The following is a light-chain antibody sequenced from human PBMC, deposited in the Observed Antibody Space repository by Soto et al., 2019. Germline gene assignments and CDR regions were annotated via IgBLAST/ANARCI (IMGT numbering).Light chain of an antibody. V-gene: IGKV1-9*01. CDR1: QGISSY. CDR3: QQLKSYRLT. Sequence: TLCPSPLGDSVGDRVTITSGASQGISSYLAWYQQKPGKAPKLLIYAASTLQSGVPSRFSASGSGTDFTLTISSLQPEDFATYYCQQLKSYRLTFGQGTRLEIK. J-gene: IGKJ5*01. CDR2: AAS.